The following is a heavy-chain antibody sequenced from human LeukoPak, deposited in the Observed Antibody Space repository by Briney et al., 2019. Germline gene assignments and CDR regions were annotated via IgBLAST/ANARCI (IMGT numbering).Heavy chain of an antibody. CDR2: INSDGSIT. CDR3: ARGGSGYTYGYDY. D-gene: IGHD5-18*01. CDR1: GFTASSNY. Sequence: PGGSLRLSCAASGFTASSNYMSWVRQAPGKGLVWVSRINSDGSITSYADSVKGRFTISRDNAKNTFYLQMNSLRAEDTAVYYCARGGSGYTYGYDYWGQGTLVTVSS. V-gene: IGHV3-74*01. J-gene: IGHJ4*02.